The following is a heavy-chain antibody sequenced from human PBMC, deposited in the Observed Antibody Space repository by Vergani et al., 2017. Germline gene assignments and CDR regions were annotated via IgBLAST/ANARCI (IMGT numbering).Heavy chain of an antibody. D-gene: IGHD2-2*02. CDR1: GGSITTGGYY. J-gene: IGHJ5*02. CDR3: ARGGIPAAISSAWFDP. CDR2: IHYSGST. V-gene: IGHV4-31*03. Sequence: QVQLQESGPGLVKPSQTLSLTCTVSGGSITTGGYYWSWIRQRPGKGLEWIGYIHYSGSTYYNPSLESRLMLSINTSKNQFSLKLRALAAADTAVYYCARGGIPAAISSAWFDPCGQRTLVTVSS.